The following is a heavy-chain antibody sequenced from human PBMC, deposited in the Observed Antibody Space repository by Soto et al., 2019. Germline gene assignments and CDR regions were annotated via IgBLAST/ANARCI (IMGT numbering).Heavy chain of an antibody. CDR3: AKDLYDSSGRDY. CDR2: VSGSGGTT. J-gene: IGHJ4*02. Sequence: EVQLLESGGGLAQPGGSLRLSCAASGFTFSSYGMSWVRQAPGKGLEWVSGVSGSGGTTYYADSVKGRFTISRDNSKTTVYLQMNSLRAEDTAIYYGAKDLYDSSGRDYWCQGTLVTVSS. V-gene: IGHV3-23*01. D-gene: IGHD3-22*01. CDR1: GFTFSSYG.